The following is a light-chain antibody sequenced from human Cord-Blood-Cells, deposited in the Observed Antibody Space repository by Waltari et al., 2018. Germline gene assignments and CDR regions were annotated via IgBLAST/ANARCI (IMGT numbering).Light chain of an antibody. V-gene: IGLV1-47*01. CDR3: AAWDDSLSGPV. CDR1: SPTLGSNY. Sequence: QSVLTPPPSASGTPGQRVTISCSGSSPTLGSNYVYWYQQLPGTAPKLLIYRNNQRPSGVPDRFSGSKSGTSASLAISGLRSEDEADYYCAAWDDSLSGPVFGGGTKLTVL. CDR2: RNN. J-gene: IGLJ3*02.